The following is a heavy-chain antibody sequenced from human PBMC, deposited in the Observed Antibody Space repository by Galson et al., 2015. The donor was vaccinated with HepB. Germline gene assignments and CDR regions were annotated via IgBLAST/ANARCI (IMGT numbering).Heavy chain of an antibody. CDR3: AREGLREAFDS. V-gene: IGHV3-7*01. J-gene: IGHJ3*02. Sequence: SLRLSCAASGFTLSSHWMAWVRQAPGKGLEWVANIKHDGIEKYYVDSVKGRFTISRDNAKNSLFLQINSLRAEDTAIYYCAREGLREAFDSWGQGTIVTVSS. CDR2: IKHDGIEK. D-gene: IGHD2-21*02. CDR1: GFTLSSHW.